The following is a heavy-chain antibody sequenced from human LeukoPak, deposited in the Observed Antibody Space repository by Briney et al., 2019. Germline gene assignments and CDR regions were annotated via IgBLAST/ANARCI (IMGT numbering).Heavy chain of an antibody. V-gene: IGHV1-2*02. J-gene: IGHJ4*02. CDR1: GYTFSDYY. D-gene: IGHD2-21*02. CDR2: IDPNSGGT. CDR3: ARDVEGDWGYFDY. Sequence: ASVKVSCKASGYTFSDYYIYWVRQAPGQGLEWMGWIDPNSGGTNYAQKFQGRVTMTRDTSISTAYMELSRLTSDDTAVYYCARDVEGDWGYFDYWGQGTLVTVSS.